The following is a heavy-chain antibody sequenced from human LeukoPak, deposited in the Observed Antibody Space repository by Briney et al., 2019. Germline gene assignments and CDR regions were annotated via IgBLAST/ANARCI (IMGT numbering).Heavy chain of an antibody. CDR3: AKAFVVVPAAISLLADY. D-gene: IGHD2-2*01. Sequence: GGSLRLSCAASGFTFSSYAMSWVRQAPGKGLEWVSAISGSGGSTYYADSVKGRFTISRDNSKNTLYLQMNSLRAEDTAVYYCAKAFVVVPAAISLLADYWGQGTLVTVSS. CDR2: ISGSGGST. J-gene: IGHJ4*02. CDR1: GFTFSSYA. V-gene: IGHV3-23*01.